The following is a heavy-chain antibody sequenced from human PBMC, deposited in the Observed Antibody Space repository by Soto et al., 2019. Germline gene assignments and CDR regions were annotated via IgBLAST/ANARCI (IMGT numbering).Heavy chain of an antibody. CDR2: ISYSGST. D-gene: IGHD3-10*01. CDR3: ARGGVYADY. J-gene: IGHJ4*02. CDR1: GGSISSYY. Sequence: SETLSLTCTVSGGSISSYYWSWIRQPPGKGLQWIASISYSGSTNYNPSLKSRVTISLDTPKNQFSLRLSSVTAADTAVYYCARGGVYADYWGQGTLVSVSS. V-gene: IGHV4-59*01.